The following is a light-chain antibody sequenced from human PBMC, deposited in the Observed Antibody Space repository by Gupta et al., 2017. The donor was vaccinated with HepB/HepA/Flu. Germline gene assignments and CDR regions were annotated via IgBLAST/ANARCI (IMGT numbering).Light chain of an antibody. CDR1: SSDVGGYIY. CDR2: EVT. V-gene: IGLV2-8*01. J-gene: IGLJ3*02. CDR3: SSYAGSNFWV. Sequence: QSALTQPPSASGSPGPSVTISCTGTSSDVGGYIYVSWYHQRPGKAPKLMIYEVTKRPSGVPDRFAGSKSDNTASLTVSGLQAEDEADYYCSSYAGSNFWVFGGGTKLTVL.